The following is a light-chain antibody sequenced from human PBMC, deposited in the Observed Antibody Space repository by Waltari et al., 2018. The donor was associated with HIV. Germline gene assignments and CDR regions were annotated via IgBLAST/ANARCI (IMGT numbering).Light chain of an antibody. CDR2: DVT. J-gene: IGLJ2*01. Sequence: QSALTQPPSASGSPGQSVTISCTGSSSDVGGYTYVSWYQQHPGKAPKLIISDVTKRPSGVPDRFSGSKSGNTASLTVSGLQAEDEADYFCTSYAGSFKGVVFGGGTKLTVL. CDR3: TSYAGSFKGVV. V-gene: IGLV2-8*01. CDR1: SSDVGGYTY.